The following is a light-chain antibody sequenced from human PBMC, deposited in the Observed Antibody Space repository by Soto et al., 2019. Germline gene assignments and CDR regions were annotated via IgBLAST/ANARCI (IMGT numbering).Light chain of an antibody. CDR1: QSVSGY. V-gene: IGKV1-39*01. Sequence: DIQMTQSPSSLSASVGDRVTITCRASQSVSGYLNWYQQKPGKAPKLLIYAASTLQSGVPSRFSGSGSGTDFILTISSLQPDDFATYYCQHYYITKTFGQGTKV. J-gene: IGKJ1*01. CDR2: AAS. CDR3: QHYYITKT.